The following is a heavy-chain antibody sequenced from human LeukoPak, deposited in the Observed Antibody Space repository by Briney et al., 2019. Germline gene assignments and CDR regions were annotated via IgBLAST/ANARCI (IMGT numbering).Heavy chain of an antibody. CDR1: GFTFSCYA. Sequence: GGSLRLSCAASGFTFSCYAMLWVRQAPGKGLEWVAFIQYDGRNKCCADSVKGRFTVSRDNSKNTLYLHMNSLRVEDTAIYYCAKDKNDSGDYSSMDVWGEGTTVTVSS. V-gene: IGHV3-30*02. CDR3: AKDKNDSGDYSSMDV. D-gene: IGHD4-17*01. J-gene: IGHJ6*03. CDR2: IQYDGRNK.